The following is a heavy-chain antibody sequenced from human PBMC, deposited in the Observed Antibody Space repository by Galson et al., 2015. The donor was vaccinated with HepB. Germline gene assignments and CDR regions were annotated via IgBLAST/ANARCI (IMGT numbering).Heavy chain of an antibody. CDR2: ISISSNTM. CDR3: ARDPGAGQLVGLDYYYGMDV. D-gene: IGHD6-13*01. J-gene: IGHJ6*02. V-gene: IGHV3-48*04. Sequence: SLRLSCAASGFTFSSYSMNWVRQAPGKGLEWVSYISISSNTMYYADSVKGRFTISRDNAKNSLYLQMNSLRAEDTAVYYCARDPGAGQLVGLDYYYGMDVWGQGTTVTVSS. CDR1: GFTFSSYS.